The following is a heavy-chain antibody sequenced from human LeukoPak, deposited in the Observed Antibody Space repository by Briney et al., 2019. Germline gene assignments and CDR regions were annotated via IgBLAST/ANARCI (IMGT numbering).Heavy chain of an antibody. Sequence: GASVKVSCKASGGTFSSYAISWVRQAPGQGLEWMGGIIPIFGTANYAQKFQGRVTITTDESTSTAYMELSSLRSEDTAVYYCARTLSSSTSQGAFDIWCQGTMVTVSS. CDR3: ARTLSSSTSQGAFDI. D-gene: IGHD6-6*01. J-gene: IGHJ3*02. V-gene: IGHV1-69*05. CDR2: IIPIFGTA. CDR1: GGTFSSYA.